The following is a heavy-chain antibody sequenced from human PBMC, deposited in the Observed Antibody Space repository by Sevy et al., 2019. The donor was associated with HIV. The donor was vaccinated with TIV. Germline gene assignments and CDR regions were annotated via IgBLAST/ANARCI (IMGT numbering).Heavy chain of an antibody. CDR1: GGSISNYY. D-gene: IGHD2-15*01. CDR3: ARGFSSGGSSYCFDN. Sequence: SKTLSLTCTVSGGSISNYYWTWIRQPAGKGLEWIGRIYSSGSTDYNPSLRSRVTMSVDTSKNQFSLKLSSVTAADTAVYYCARGFSSGGSSYCFDNWGQGALVTVSS. V-gene: IGHV4-4*07. CDR2: IYSSGST. J-gene: IGHJ4*02.